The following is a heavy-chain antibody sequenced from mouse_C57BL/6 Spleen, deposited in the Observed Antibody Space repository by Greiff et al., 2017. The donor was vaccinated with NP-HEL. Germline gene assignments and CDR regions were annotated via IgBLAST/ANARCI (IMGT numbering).Heavy chain of an antibody. V-gene: IGHV1-50*01. Sequence: QVQLQQPGAELVKPGASVKLSCKASGYTFTSYWMQWVKQRPGQGLEWIGEIDPSDSYTNYNQKFKGKATLTVDKSSSTAYMQLSSLTSGDSAVYYYAGRRWSRGDYYAMDYWGQGTSVTVSS. CDR3: AGRRWSRGDYYAMDY. D-gene: IGHD2-3*01. J-gene: IGHJ4*01. CDR2: IDPSDSYT. CDR1: GYTFTSYW.